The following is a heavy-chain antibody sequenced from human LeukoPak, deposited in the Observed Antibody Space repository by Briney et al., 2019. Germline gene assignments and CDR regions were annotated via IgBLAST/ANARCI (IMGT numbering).Heavy chain of an antibody. J-gene: IGHJ4*02. CDR1: GGSISSSSYY. Sequence: SETLSLTCTVSGGSISSSSYYWGWIRQPPGKGLEWIGSIYHSGSTYYNPSLKSRVTISVDTSKNQFSLKLSSVTAADTAVYYCARSITGDYWGQGTLVTVSS. V-gene: IGHV4-39*07. CDR2: IYHSGST. CDR3: ARSITGDY. D-gene: IGHD1-14*01.